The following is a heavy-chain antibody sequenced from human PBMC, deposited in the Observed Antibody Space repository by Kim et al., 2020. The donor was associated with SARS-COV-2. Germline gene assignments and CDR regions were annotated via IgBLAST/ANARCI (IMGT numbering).Heavy chain of an antibody. D-gene: IGHD1-26*01. V-gene: IGHV3-23*01. CDR2: IGGETT. J-gene: IGHJ4*02. Sequence: GGSLRLSCATSGLAFGIYALSWVRQAPGKGLEWVSTIGGETTWYADSVRGRFTVSSDTSKRSLYLQLDSLRAEDTGVYYCAKLPYNGNYVESYWGQGTRVTVSS. CDR3: AKLPYNGNYVESY. CDR1: GLAFGIYA.